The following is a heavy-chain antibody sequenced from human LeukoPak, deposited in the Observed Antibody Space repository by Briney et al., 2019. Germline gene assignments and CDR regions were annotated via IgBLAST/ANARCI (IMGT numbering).Heavy chain of an antibody. CDR3: ALRVGRNGYKG. D-gene: IGHD5-24*01. Sequence: VESLKISCKGSGYSFPNYWIGWVRQMPGKGLEWMGIIYPGDSDTRYSPSFQGQVTISADKSISTAYLHWTSLQASDTAMYYCALRVGRNGYKGWGQGTMVTVSS. CDR1: GYSFPNYW. CDR2: IYPGDSDT. V-gene: IGHV5-51*01. J-gene: IGHJ3*01.